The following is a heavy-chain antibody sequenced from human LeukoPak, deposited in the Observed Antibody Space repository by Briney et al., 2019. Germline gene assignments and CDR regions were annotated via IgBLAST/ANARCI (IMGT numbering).Heavy chain of an antibody. D-gene: IGHD3-22*01. CDR1: GGSINSYF. CDR2: VNHSGST. Sequence: SETLSLTCTVSGGSINSYFWSWIRQPPGKGLEWIGEVNHSGSTNYNPSLKSRVTISVDTSKNQFSLKLSSVTAADTAVCYCARRGSYYYDSSGFYYWGQGTLVTVSS. J-gene: IGHJ4*02. V-gene: IGHV4-34*01. CDR3: ARRGSYYYDSSGFYY.